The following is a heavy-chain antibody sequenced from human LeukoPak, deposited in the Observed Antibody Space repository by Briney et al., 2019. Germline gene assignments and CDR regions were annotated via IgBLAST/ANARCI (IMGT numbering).Heavy chain of an antibody. V-gene: IGHV3-53*01. CDR1: GFTVSSNY. J-gene: IGHJ3*02. CDR2: IYSGGSI. CDR3: ARGGSYLSAFDI. D-gene: IGHD1-26*01. Sequence: PGGSLRLSCAASGFTVSSNYMSWVRQAPGKGLEWVSIIYSGGSIFYSDSVKGRFTISRDNSKNTLYLQMNSLRAEDTAVYYCARGGSYLSAFDIWGQGTMVTVSS.